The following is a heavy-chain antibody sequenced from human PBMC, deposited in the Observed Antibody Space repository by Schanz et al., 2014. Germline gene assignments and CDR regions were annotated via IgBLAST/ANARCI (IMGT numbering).Heavy chain of an antibody. CDR2: LYYTGKT. V-gene: IGHV4-39*01. J-gene: IGHJ4*02. D-gene: IGHD3-3*01. CDR1: GGSISTSSRY. Sequence: QLHLQESGPGLAKPSETLSLICSVSGGSISTSSRYWGWIRQSPGKGLEWLGSLYYTGKTLYHPSLKSQVPISRDTSKNQFSRTLTSVTAADTAVYYCVRHGNYEFWHGPTPQFENWGQGTLVTVS. CDR3: VRHGNYEFWHGPTPQFEN.